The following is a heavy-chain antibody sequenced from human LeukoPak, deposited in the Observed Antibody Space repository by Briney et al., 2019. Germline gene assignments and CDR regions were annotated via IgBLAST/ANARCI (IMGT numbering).Heavy chain of an antibody. V-gene: IGHV4-34*01. Sequence: SETLSLTCAVYGGSFSGYYWSWIRQPPGKGLEWIGEINHSGSTNYNPSLKSRVTISVDTSKNQFSLKLSSVTAADTAVYYCASYSIAARNWFDPWGQGTLVTVSS. J-gene: IGHJ5*02. CDR2: INHSGST. CDR1: GGSFSGYY. CDR3: ASYSIAARNWFDP. D-gene: IGHD6-6*01.